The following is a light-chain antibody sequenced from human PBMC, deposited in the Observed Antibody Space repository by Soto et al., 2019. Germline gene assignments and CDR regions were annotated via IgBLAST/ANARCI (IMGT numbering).Light chain of an antibody. CDR1: QSVNSN. J-gene: IGKJ5*01. V-gene: IGKV3-15*01. Sequence: EIMMTQSPVTLSVSPGERATLSCRASQSVNSNLAWYQQKPVRAPRLLIYGSSTRATGIPASFIGNGSGTDFTLTISSLEPEDSAVYYCQQRHMWPITFGQGTRLEI. CDR2: GSS. CDR3: QQRHMWPIT.